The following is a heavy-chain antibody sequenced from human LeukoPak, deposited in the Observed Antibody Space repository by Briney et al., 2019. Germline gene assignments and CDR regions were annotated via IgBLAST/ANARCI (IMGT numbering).Heavy chain of an antibody. CDR1: GFTFSNYG. Sequence: GGSLRLSCAASGFTFSNYGMHWVRQAPGKGLEWVAVIWYDGSNKYYADSVKGRFTISRDNSKNTLYLQMNSLRAEDTAVYYCARDGTGIFGMDVWGQGTTVTVSS. CDR3: ARDGTGIFGMDV. CDR2: IWYDGSNK. V-gene: IGHV3-33*01. J-gene: IGHJ6*02.